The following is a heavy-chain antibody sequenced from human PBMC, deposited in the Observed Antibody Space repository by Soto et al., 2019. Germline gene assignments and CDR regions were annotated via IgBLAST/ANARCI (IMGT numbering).Heavy chain of an antibody. D-gene: IGHD6-19*01. J-gene: IGHJ5*02. CDR2: IYYSGST. V-gene: IGHV4-39*01. Sequence: SETLSLTCTVSGGSISYYGHYWAWIRQPPGKGLEWIGSIYYSGSTYYRPSLKSRVTISRDTSKNQFSLKLTSVTAADTAVYYCARRYSSGWYDWFDPWGQGTLVTVSS. CDR1: GGSISYYGHY. CDR3: ARRYSSGWYDWFDP.